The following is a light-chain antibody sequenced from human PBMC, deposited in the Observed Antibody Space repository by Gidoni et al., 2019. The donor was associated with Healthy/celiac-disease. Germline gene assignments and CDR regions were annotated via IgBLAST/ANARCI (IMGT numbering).Light chain of an antibody. CDR3: QQRSNWPPYT. Sequence: ATPSLSPGERATLSCRASQSVSSYLAWYQQKPGQAPRLLIYDASNRATGIPARFSGSGSGTDFTLTISSLEPEDFAVYYCQQRSNWPPYTFGQGTKLEIK. CDR2: DAS. CDR1: QSVSSY. J-gene: IGKJ2*01. V-gene: IGKV3-11*01.